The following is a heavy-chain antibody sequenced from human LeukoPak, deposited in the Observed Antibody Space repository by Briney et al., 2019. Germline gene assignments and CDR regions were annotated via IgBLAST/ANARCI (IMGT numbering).Heavy chain of an antibody. D-gene: IGHD1-1*01. CDR2: IRYSGHT. Sequence: SETLSLTCTVSGDSVSNDRYYWTWIRQSPGKGLEWIAYIRYSGHTNYNPSLDTRVTISLDASKNQLSLRLYSVTAADTAMYYCARYNWNTWFDPWGQGALVTVSS. J-gene: IGHJ5*02. CDR3: ARYNWNTWFDP. V-gene: IGHV4-61*01. CDR1: GDSVSNDRYY.